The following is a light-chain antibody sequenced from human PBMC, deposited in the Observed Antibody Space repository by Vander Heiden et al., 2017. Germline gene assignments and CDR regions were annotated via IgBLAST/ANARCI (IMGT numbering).Light chain of an antibody. CDR1: QSITNY. V-gene: IGKV1-5*01. Sequence: DIQMTQSPSSLSASVGDRVTITCRASQSITNYLDWYQQKPGIAPKLLMYDASSLQSGVPSRFSGSGSGTDFSLTISSLQPEDFATYYCQQSCSDSPTFGQGTKVEI. J-gene: IGKJ1*01. CDR2: DAS. CDR3: QQSCSDSPT.